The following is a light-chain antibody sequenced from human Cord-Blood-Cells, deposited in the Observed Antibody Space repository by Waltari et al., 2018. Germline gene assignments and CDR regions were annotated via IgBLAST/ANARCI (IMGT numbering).Light chain of an antibody. CDR2: QDG. CDR1: KLGDKY. CDR3: QAWDSSTVV. J-gene: IGLJ2*01. Sequence: SYELTQPPSVSVSPGQTASITCSGDKLGDKYACWYQQKPGQSPVLVIYQDGKRPSGIHERFSGSNSGNTATLTISGTQAMDEADYYCQAWDSSTVVFGGGTKLTVL. V-gene: IGLV3-1*01.